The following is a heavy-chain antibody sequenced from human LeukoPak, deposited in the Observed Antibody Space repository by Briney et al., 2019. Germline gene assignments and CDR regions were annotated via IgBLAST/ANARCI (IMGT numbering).Heavy chain of an antibody. V-gene: IGHV3-74*01. CDR2: INPDGSTT. Sequence: GGSLRLSCAASGFPFSRDSMPWARQSPGKGLVWLSRINPDGSTTNYADSVKGRFTISRDNAKNTLYLQMNSLRDEDTAVYYCASDXXXKFDYWGQGTLVTFSS. CDR3: ASDXXXKFDY. J-gene: IGHJ4*02. CDR1: GFPFSRDS.